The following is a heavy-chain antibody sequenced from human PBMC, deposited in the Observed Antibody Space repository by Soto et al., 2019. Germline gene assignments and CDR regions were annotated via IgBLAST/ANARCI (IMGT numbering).Heavy chain of an antibody. D-gene: IGHD2-2*01. CDR2: ISGRGTTT. J-gene: IGHJ6*02. CDR3: ARLGYCSSATCKYYFYYYGMDV. CDR1: GFSFSSYS. Sequence: GGSLRLSCEASGFSFSSYSMNWVRQAPGKGLEWVSFISGRGTTTFYADSVKARFTVSRDNAKNSLYLEVNSLRDEDTAVYYCARLGYCSSATCKYYFYYYGMDVWGQGTTVTVSS. V-gene: IGHV3-48*02.